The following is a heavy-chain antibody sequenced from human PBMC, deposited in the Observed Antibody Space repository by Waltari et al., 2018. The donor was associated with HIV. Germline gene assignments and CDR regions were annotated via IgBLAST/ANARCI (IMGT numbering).Heavy chain of an antibody. CDR2: MSPNSGKT. J-gene: IGHJ4*02. CDR3: ARSRPGAVFGDN. CDR1: GYDFTTFD. V-gene: IGHV1-8*01. Sequence: QVQLVQSGAEVKLPGASLKVSCRTSGYDFTTFDINWVRQASGQGLEVMGWMSPNSGKTGYARKFQGRVIMTSDSSIDTAYLELSSLTSHDTAVYYCARSRPGAVFGDNWGQGTLVTVSS. D-gene: IGHD3-3*01.